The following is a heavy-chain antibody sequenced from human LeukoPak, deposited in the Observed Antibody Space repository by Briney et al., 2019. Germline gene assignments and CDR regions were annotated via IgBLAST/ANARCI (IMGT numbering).Heavy chain of an antibody. CDR1: GFTFSSYS. Sequence: GGSLRLSCAASGFTFSSYSMSWVRQAPGKGLEWVSSISSSSYIYYADSVRGRFTISRDNAKNSLYLQMNSLRVEDTAVYYCVRDRGARITGTTGYWGQGTLVTVSS. D-gene: IGHD1-7*01. CDR2: ISSSSYI. CDR3: VRDRGARITGTTGY. V-gene: IGHV3-21*01. J-gene: IGHJ4*02.